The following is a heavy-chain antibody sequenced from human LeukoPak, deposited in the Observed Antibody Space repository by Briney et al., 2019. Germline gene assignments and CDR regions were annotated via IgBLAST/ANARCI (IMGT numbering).Heavy chain of an antibody. CDR2: INHSGST. CDR3: ARRIAAAKDFDY. Sequence: GSLRLSCAASGFTFSSYWMHWVRQPPGKGLEWIGEINHSGSTNYNPSLKSRVTISVDTSKNQFSLKLSSVTAADTAVYYCARRIAAAKDFDYWGQGTLVTVSS. D-gene: IGHD6-13*01. V-gene: IGHV4-34*01. J-gene: IGHJ4*02. CDR1: GFTFSSYW.